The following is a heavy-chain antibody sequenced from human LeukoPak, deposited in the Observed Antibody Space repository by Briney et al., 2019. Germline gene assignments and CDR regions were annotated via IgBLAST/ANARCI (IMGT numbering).Heavy chain of an antibody. J-gene: IGHJ1*01. CDR1: GFTFSGYS. CDR3: ARGEGLYPEYFQH. Sequence: GGSLRLSCTASGFTFSGYSMNWVRQAPGKGLEWVSSISSSSTYIYYADSVKGRFTISRDNAKNSLYLQMNSLRAEDTAVYYCARGEGLYPEYFQHWGQGTLVTVSS. V-gene: IGHV3-21*01. CDR2: ISSSSTYI. D-gene: IGHD3-16*02.